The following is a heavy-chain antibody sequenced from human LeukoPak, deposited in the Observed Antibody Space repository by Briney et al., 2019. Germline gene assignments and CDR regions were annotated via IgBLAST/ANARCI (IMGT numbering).Heavy chain of an antibody. D-gene: IGHD3-3*01. Sequence: PSETLSLTCAVYGGSFSGYYWSWIRQPPGKGLEWIGEINHSGSTNYNPSLKSRVTISVDTSKNQFSLKLSSVTAADTAVYYCAGAYYDFWSGYYTSYWYFDLWGRGTLVTVSS. V-gene: IGHV4-34*01. CDR2: INHSGST. J-gene: IGHJ2*01. CDR3: AGAYYDFWSGYYTSYWYFDL. CDR1: GGSFSGYY.